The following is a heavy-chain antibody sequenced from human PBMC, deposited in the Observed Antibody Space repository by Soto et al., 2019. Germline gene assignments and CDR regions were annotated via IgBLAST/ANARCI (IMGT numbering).Heavy chain of an antibody. CDR2: ISHDGSDK. CDR1: GFTFSSYT. Sequence: GGSLRLSCAASGFTFSSYTMHWVRQTPGKGLERVAVISHDGSDKYYADSVKGRFTISRDNTKNTLYLQMNSLRAEDTAVYYCVAGYCSGSNCPNWFDPWGQGTLVTVSS. CDR3: VAGYCSGSNCPNWFDP. V-gene: IGHV3-30*04. D-gene: IGHD2-15*01. J-gene: IGHJ5*02.